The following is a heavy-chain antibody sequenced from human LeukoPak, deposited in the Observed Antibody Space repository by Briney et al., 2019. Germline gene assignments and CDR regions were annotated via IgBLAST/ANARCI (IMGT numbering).Heavy chain of an antibody. J-gene: IGHJ4*02. V-gene: IGHV4-34*01. CDR2: INHSGST. CDR3: ARGPRVAGRFGY. CDR1: GGSFSGYY. Sequence: SETLSLTCAVYGGSFSGYYWSWIRQPPGKGLEWIGEINHSGSTNYNPSLKSRVTISVDTSKNQFSLKLSSVTAADTAVYYCARGPRVAGRFGYWGQGTLVTVSS. D-gene: IGHD6-19*01.